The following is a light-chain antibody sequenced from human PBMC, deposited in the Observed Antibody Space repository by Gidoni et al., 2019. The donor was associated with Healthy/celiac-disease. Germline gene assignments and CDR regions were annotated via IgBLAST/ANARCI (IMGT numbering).Light chain of an antibody. CDR2: WAS. CDR1: QSVLYSSNNKNY. J-gene: IGKJ1*01. V-gene: IGKV4-1*01. CDR3: QQYYSTLWT. Sequence: DIVMTQSQDSLAVYLGERATINCKSSQSVLYSSNNKNYLAWYQQKPGQPPKLLIYWASTRESGVPDRFSGSGSGTDFTLTISSLQAEDVAVYYCQQYYSTLWTFGQGTKVEIK.